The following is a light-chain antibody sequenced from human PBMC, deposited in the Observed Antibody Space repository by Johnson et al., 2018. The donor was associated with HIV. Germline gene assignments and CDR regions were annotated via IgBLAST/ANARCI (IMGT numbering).Light chain of an antibody. Sequence: QSVLTQPPSVSAAPGQKVTISCSGSSSNSGNNYVSWYQQLPGTAPKLLIYENNKRPSGIPDRFSGSKSGTSATLGITGLQTGDEADYYCGTWDSSLGAYVFGTGTKVTVL. CDR3: GTWDSSLGAYV. V-gene: IGLV1-51*02. CDR1: SSNSGNNY. J-gene: IGLJ1*01. CDR2: ENN.